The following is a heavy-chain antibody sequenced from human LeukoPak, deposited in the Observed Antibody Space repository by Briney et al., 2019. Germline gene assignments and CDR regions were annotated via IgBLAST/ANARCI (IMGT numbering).Heavy chain of an antibody. J-gene: IGHJ6*03. CDR2: IYYSGST. V-gene: IGHV4-59*11. Sequence: PSETLSLTRTVSGGSISSHYWSWIRQPPGKGLEWIGHIYYSGSTNYNPSLKSRVTISVDTSKNQFSLKLSSVTAADTAVYYCARVPGPPTSMGSFGYYYYYMDVWGKGTTVTVSS. CDR3: ARVPGPPTSMGSFGYYYYYMDV. D-gene: IGHD3-10*01. CDR1: GGSISSHY.